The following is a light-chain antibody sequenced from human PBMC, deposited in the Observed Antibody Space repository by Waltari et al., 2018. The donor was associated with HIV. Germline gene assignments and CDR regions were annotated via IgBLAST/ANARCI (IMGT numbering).Light chain of an antibody. CDR2: ENN. V-gene: IGLV6-57*02. Sequence: NFMLTQPHSVSESPGKTVIISCTGSSGSIAGNYVQWFQQRPGSAPTTVTYENNQRPSGAPDLFSGSIDTSSNSASLTISGLKTDDEADYYCQSYDSNNQGVIGGGTKLTVL. CDR3: QSYDSNNQGV. J-gene: IGLJ3*02. CDR1: SGSIAGNY.